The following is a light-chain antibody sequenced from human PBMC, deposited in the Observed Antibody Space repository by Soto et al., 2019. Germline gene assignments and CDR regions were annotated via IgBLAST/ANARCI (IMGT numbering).Light chain of an antibody. CDR3: KQYKEWPPFT. J-gene: IGKJ5*01. Sequence: EIVMTQSPATLSVSPGGRATLSCRASQYVSNKVAWYQQKPGQAPSPLILGASTRATGVPARFSGSGSGTEFTLSISSLQSEDFAVYYCKQYKEWPPFTFGQGTRLEIK. V-gene: IGKV3-15*01. CDR1: QYVSNK. CDR2: GAS.